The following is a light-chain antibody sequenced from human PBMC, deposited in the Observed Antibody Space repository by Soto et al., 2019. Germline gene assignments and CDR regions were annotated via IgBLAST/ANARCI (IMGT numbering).Light chain of an antibody. CDR2: GAS. J-gene: IGKJ2*01. Sequence: EIVLTQSPGTLSLSPGERATLSCRASQSVSSSYLAWYQQKPGQAPRLLIYGASSRATGIPDRFSGSGSGPDFTLTISRLEPEDFAVYYCQQYGSSPYTFVQGTKLEIK. CDR3: QQYGSSPYT. V-gene: IGKV3-20*01. CDR1: QSVSSSY.